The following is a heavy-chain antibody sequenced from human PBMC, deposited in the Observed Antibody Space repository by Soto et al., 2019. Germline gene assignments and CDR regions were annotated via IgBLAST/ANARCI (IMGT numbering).Heavy chain of an antibody. CDR2: MNPESGST. CDR3: ARSGATGYYSTHYYGMDV. J-gene: IGHJ6*02. V-gene: IGHV1-8*01. CDR1: GYTFNTYD. Sequence: QEQLVQSGAEVKKPGASVKISCKASGYTFNTYDINWVRQATGQGLEWMGWMNPESGSTGFPQSFQGRMTLTGNTAINTAYMEVSSLTNEDTAVYFCARSGATGYYSTHYYGMDVWGPGTTVTVSS. D-gene: IGHD3-9*01.